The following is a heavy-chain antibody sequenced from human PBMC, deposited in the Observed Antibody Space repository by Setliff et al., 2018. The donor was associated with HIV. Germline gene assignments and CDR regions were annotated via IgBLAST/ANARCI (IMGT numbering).Heavy chain of an antibody. Sequence: ASVKVSCKASGGSFSTYGISWVRQAPGQGLEWMGGIIPLFNKSNNAQKFQVRVTITADESTSTAYMELKSLRSEDSAVYYCARDRFCSRGSCYEPNWFDPWGQRTLVTVSS. CDR3: ARDRFCSRGSCYEPNWFDP. D-gene: IGHD2-15*01. CDR1: GGSFSTYG. CDR2: IIPLFNKS. V-gene: IGHV1-69*13. J-gene: IGHJ5*02.